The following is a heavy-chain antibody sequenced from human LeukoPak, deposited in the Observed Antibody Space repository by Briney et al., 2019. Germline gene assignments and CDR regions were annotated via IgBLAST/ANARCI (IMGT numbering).Heavy chain of an antibody. CDR2: ISAYNGNI. CDR3: VRDLGVDTTMIFFDY. Sequence: ASVKVSCKASGYTFTSFGISWVRQAPGHGLEWMGWISAYNGNINCAQKLQGRVTMTTDTSTSTAYMEVRSLRSEDTAVYYCVRDLGVDTTMIFFDYWGQGSVVTVSS. V-gene: IGHV1-18*01. J-gene: IGHJ4*02. CDR1: GYTFTSFG. D-gene: IGHD5-18*01.